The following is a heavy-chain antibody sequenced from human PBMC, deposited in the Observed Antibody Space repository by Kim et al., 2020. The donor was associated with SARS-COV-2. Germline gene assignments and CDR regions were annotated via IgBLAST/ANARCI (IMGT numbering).Heavy chain of an antibody. V-gene: IGHV4-31*03. Sequence: SETLSLTCTVSGGSISSGGYYWSWIRQHPGKGLEWIGYIYYSGSTYYNPSLKSRFTISVDTSKNQFSLKLSSVTAADTAVYYCARAETIFGVVIGCFDYWGQGTLVTVSS. CDR3: ARAETIFGVVIGCFDY. D-gene: IGHD3-3*01. CDR2: IYYSGST. J-gene: IGHJ4*02. CDR1: GGSISSGGYY.